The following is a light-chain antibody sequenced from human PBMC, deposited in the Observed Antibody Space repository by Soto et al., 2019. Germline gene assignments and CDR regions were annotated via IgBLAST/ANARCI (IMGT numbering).Light chain of an antibody. CDR1: QSISDT. CDR3: QQYNNWPWT. CDR2: SAS. J-gene: IGKJ1*01. Sequence: EIVMTQSPATLSLSPGGRATLSCRASQSISDTLAWYKQKPGQAPRLLIYSASARATGFPARFRGSGSGTDFTLTISSLKSEDFEVYYCQQYNNWPWTFGQGTKVEIK. V-gene: IGKV3-15*01.